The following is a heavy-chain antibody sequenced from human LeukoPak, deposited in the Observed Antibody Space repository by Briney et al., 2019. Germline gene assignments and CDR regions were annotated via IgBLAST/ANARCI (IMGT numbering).Heavy chain of an antibody. D-gene: IGHD3-22*01. CDR2: IIPILGIA. CDR3: ASAYYYDSSGYYPDY. CDR1: GYTFTSYG. Sequence: EASVKVSCKASGYTFTSYGISWVRQAPGQGLEWMGRIIPILGIANYAQKFQGRVTITADKSTSTAYMELSSLRSEDTAVYYCASAYYYDSSGYYPDYWGQGTLVTVSS. J-gene: IGHJ4*02. V-gene: IGHV1-69*04.